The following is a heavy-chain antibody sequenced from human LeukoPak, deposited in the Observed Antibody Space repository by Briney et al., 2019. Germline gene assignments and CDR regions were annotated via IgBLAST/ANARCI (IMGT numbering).Heavy chain of an antibody. Sequence: SETLSLTCTVSGGSISSGSYYWSWIRQPAGKGLEWIGYIYYSGSTNYNPSLKSRVTISVDTSKNQFSLKLSSVTAADTAVYYCARTSERHDPTRYFDYWGQGTLVTVSS. CDR1: GGSISSGSYY. D-gene: IGHD6-6*01. V-gene: IGHV4-61*10. J-gene: IGHJ4*02. CDR3: ARTSERHDPTRYFDY. CDR2: IYYSGST.